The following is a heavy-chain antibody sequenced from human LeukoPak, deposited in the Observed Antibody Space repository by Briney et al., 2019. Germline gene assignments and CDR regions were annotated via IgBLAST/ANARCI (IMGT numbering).Heavy chain of an antibody. D-gene: IGHD3-22*01. CDR1: GGSISSYY. CDR2: IYTSGST. CDR3: ARDYDSSGYYQGWFDP. V-gene: IGHV4-4*07. J-gene: IGHJ5*02. Sequence: PSETLSLTCTVSGGSISSYYWSWIRQPAGKGLEWIGRIYTSGSTNYNPSLKSRVTMSVDTSTNQFSLKLSSVTAADTAVYYCARDYDSSGYYQGWFDPWGQGTLVTVSS.